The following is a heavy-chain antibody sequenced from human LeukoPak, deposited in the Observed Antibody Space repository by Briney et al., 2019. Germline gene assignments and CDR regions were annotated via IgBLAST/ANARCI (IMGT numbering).Heavy chain of an antibody. D-gene: IGHD6-13*01. J-gene: IGHJ4*02. CDR3: AREGVAAAGTEGIDY. CDR1: GFTFSDYY. Sequence: GGSLRLSCAASGFTFSDYYMSWIRQAPGKGLEWVSYISSSGSTIYYADSVKGRFTISRDNAKNSLYLQMNSLRAEDTALYHCAREGVAAAGTEGIDYWGQGTLVTVSS. V-gene: IGHV3-11*01. CDR2: ISSSGSTI.